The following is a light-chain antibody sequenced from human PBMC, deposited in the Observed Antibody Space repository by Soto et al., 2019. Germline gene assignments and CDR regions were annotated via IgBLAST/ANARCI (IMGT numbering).Light chain of an antibody. Sequence: EIVLTQSPATLSLSPGERATLSCRASQSVSSYLAWYQQKPGQAPRLLIYDASSRVTGIPDRFSGGGSGTDFTLTISRLEPEDFAVYYCQQFSSYPLTFGGGTKV. CDR1: QSVSSY. CDR3: QQFSSYPLT. V-gene: IGKV3-11*01. CDR2: DAS. J-gene: IGKJ4*01.